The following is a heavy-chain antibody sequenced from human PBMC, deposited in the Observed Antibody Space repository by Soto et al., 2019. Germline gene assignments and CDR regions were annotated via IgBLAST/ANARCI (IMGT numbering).Heavy chain of an antibody. V-gene: IGHV1-8*01. J-gene: IGHJ6*02. D-gene: IGHD3-3*01. CDR3: AGLDYDHIGGV. Sequence: QVQLVQSGTEVKKPGASVKVSCKASGYTFTNYDVYWVRQATGQGFEWMGWMNPYSGNTGYAQKFQGRVTMTRNTYISTAYMELSSLRSEDTAVYYCAGLDYDHIGGVWGQGTTVTVSS. CDR1: GYTFTNYD. CDR2: MNPYSGNT.